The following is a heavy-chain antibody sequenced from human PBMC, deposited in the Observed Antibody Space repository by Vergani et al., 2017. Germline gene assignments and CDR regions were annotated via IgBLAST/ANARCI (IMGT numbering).Heavy chain of an antibody. CDR3: VRDRGLXAGGRCYTEAWDY. V-gene: IGHV3-30*03. CDR2: ISFDGTNE. D-gene: IGHD2-2*02. CDR1: GFSFRGHG. Sequence: QVHLVESGGGVVQPGRSLTLSCVASGFSFRGHGMHWVRQAPGKGLEWVAMISFDGTNEYYPDLVKGRFTISRDIAKNTLYLQVRSLRLEDTGVYHCVRDRGLXAGGRCYTEAWDYWGQGTPVTVSS. J-gene: IGHJ4*02.